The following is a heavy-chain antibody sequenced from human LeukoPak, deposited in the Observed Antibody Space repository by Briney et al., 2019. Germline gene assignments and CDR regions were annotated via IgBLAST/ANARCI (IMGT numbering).Heavy chain of an antibody. CDR1: GFTFSSYS. Sequence: GGSLRLSCAASGFTFSSYSMNWVRQAPGKGLEWVSYISSSGSTIYYADSVKGRFTISRDNAKNSLYLQMNSLRAEDTAVYYCARSPVTNYYYYYMDVWGKGTTVTVSS. V-gene: IGHV3-48*04. CDR2: ISSSGSTI. J-gene: IGHJ6*03. CDR3: ARSPVTNYYYYYMDV. D-gene: IGHD4-17*01.